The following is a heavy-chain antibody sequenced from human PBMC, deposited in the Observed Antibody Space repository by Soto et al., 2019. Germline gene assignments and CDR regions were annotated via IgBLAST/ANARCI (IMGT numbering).Heavy chain of an antibody. V-gene: IGHV3-49*03. D-gene: IGHD2-2*01. CDR1: GFPFCDYA. J-gene: IGHJ2*01. Sequence: GGSLSLSCPASGFPFCDYAMSWFRQAPGKGLEWVGFIRSKAYGGTTEYAASVKGRFTISRDDSKSIAYLQMNSLKTEDTAVYYCTRDSTSWPYWYFDLWGRGTLVTVSS. CDR3: TRDSTSWPYWYFDL. CDR2: IRSKAYGGTT.